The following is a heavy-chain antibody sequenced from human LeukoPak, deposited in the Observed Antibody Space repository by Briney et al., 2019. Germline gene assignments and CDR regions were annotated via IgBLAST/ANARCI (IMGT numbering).Heavy chain of an antibody. V-gene: IGHV3-23*01. CDR1: GFSFSTNP. J-gene: IGHJ3*02. D-gene: IGHD3-10*01. Sequence: GGSLRLSCAASGFSFSTNPMSWVRQAPGKGLEWVSAISPDRTYYADSVKGRLTISRDNYKNTVDLHINSPRAEDTAIYYCVKEHVDRAFTRSFEIWGHGTVVTVSS. CDR2: ISPDRT. CDR3: VKEHVDRAFTRSFEI.